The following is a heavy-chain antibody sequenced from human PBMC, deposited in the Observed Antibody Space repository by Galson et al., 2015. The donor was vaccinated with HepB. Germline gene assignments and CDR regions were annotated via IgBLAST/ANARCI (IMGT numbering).Heavy chain of an antibody. Sequence: SVKVSCKASGYTFTSYAMHWVRQAPGQRLEWMGWINAGNGNTKYSQKFQGRVTITRDTSASTAYMELSSLRSEDTAVYYCARERSVGYGDYENGAFDIWGQGTMVTVSS. CDR3: ARERSVGYGDYENGAFDI. D-gene: IGHD4-17*01. J-gene: IGHJ3*02. CDR1: GYTFTSYA. CDR2: INAGNGNT. V-gene: IGHV1-3*01.